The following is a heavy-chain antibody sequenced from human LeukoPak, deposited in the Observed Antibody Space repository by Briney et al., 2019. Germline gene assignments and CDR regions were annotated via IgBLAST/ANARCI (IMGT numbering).Heavy chain of an antibody. Sequence: SETLSLTCSVSGVSVGSAGYYWTWIRQPPGKGLEWIGYIYYSGSTNYNPSLKSRVTISVDTSKNQFSLKLKSVTAADTAVYYSARDRGAAWWYFDLWGRGTLVSASS. CDR1: GVSVGSAGYY. CDR2: IYYSGST. V-gene: IGHV4-61*08. CDR3: ARDRGAAWWYFDL. D-gene: IGHD3-10*01. J-gene: IGHJ2*01.